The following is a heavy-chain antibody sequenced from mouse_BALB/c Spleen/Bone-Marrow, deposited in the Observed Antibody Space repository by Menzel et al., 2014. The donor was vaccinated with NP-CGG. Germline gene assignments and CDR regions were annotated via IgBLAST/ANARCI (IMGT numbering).Heavy chain of an antibody. J-gene: IGHJ2*01. CDR1: GFNIKDFY. CDR3: NALYYDTDFDY. CDR2: IAPANGDT. Sequence: EVQRVESGAELVRSGASVKLSCTASGFNIKDFYIYWVKQRPGQGLEWIGWIAPANGDTDYDPMFQGKATMTADTSSNTAYLQLSSLASEDTAVYYCNALYYDTDFDYWGQGTTLTVSS. V-gene: IGHV14-4*02. D-gene: IGHD2-4*01.